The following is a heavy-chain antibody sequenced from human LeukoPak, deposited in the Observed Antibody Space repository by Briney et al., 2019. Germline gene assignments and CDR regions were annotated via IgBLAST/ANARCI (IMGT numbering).Heavy chain of an antibody. V-gene: IGHV4-39*01. CDR2: IYYSGST. Sequence: SETLSLTCTVSGGSISSSSYYWGWIRQPPGKGLEWIGSIYYSGSTYYNPSLKSRVTISVDTSKNQFSLKLSSVTAADTAVYYCARAAGYYDFWSGYPNWFDPWGQGTLVTVSS. CDR1: GGSISSSSYY. CDR3: ARAAGYYDFWSGYPNWFDP. J-gene: IGHJ5*02. D-gene: IGHD3-3*01.